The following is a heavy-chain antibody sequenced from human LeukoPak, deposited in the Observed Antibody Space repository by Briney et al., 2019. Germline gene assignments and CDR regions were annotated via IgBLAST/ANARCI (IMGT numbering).Heavy chain of an antibody. J-gene: IGHJ2*01. CDR2: ISGSSTYI. CDR1: GFTFSTYS. Sequence: GGSLRLSCAASGFTFSTYSMNWVRQAPGKGLEWVSSISGSSTYIHYADSVKGRFTISRDNAKNSLYLQMNSLRAEDTAVYYCARPQTSGGYWYFDIWGRGTLVTVSS. CDR3: ARPQTSGGYWYFDI. V-gene: IGHV3-21*01. D-gene: IGHD3-16*01.